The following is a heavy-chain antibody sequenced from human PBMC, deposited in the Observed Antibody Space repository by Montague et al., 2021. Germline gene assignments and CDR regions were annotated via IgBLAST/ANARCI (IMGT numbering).Heavy chain of an antibody. CDR3: ARVGLTVAAGMIDY. Sequence: SLRLSCAASGFTFNSYFMSWFRQAPGKGLEWVSYIGTSSSFTRYADSMKGRFTISRDNAMDSLYLQMTAVRGEDTAVYYCARVGLTVAAGMIDYWGQGTLVTVSS. J-gene: IGHJ4*02. CDR2: IGTSSSFT. V-gene: IGHV3-11*06. D-gene: IGHD6-13*01. CDR1: GFTFNSYF.